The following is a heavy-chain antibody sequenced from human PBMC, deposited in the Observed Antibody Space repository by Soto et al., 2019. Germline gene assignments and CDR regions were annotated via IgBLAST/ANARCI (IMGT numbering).Heavy chain of an antibody. CDR2: IHHGGTT. CDR1: GGAITSHNW. CDR3: ASQGCFTMGV. Sequence: QVQLQESGPGLVQPSGTLSLTCAVSGGAITSHNWWSWVRQPPGKGLGWIGEIHHGGTTNYNPSFKRRVTISVDKSKNQFSLKLGSVTAADTAMFYCASQGCFTMGVWGRGTTVTVSS. V-gene: IGHV4-4*02. J-gene: IGHJ6*02. D-gene: IGHD2-15*01.